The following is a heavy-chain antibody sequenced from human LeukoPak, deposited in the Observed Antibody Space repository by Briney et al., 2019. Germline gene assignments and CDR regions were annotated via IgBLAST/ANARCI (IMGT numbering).Heavy chain of an antibody. J-gene: IGHJ4*02. CDR3: ARAPREGFSGSYHDY. CDR2: ISSNGDST. Sequence: GGSLRLSCAASGFTFSSYAMHWVRQAPGKGLNNVSPISSNGDSTYYANFVKGRFTISRDNSKNTLYLQMASLRGEDTAVYYCARAPREGFSGSYHDYWGQGTLVTVSS. V-gene: IGHV3-64*01. D-gene: IGHD1-26*01. CDR1: GFTFSSYA.